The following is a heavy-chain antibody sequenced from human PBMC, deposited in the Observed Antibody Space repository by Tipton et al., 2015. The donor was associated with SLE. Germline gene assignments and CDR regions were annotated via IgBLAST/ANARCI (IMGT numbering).Heavy chain of an antibody. Sequence: QLVQSGPEVKKPGASVKVSCKASGYTFTSYGISWVRQAPGQGLEWMGWISAYNGNTNYAQKLQGRVTMTTDTSTSTAYMELRSLRSDDTAVYYCARDSRPLDSSGYYSPVDHYFDYWGQGTLVTVSS. CDR1: GYTFTSYG. V-gene: IGHV1-18*01. CDR2: ISAYNGNT. CDR3: ARDSRPLDSSGYYSPVDHYFDY. J-gene: IGHJ4*02. D-gene: IGHD3-22*01.